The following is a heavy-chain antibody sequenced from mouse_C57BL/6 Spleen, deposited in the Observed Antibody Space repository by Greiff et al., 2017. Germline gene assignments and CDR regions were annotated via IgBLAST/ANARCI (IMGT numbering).Heavy chain of an antibody. CDR1: GYTFTDYE. D-gene: IGHD2-4*01. Sequence: VQLQESGAELVRPGASVTLSCKASGYTFTDYEMHWVKQTPVHGLEWIGAIDPETGGTAYNQKFKGKAILTADKSSSTAYMELRSLTSEDSAVYYCTESTMITTAYFDYWGQGTTLTVSS. CDR3: TESTMITTAYFDY. V-gene: IGHV1-15*01. J-gene: IGHJ2*01. CDR2: IDPETGGT.